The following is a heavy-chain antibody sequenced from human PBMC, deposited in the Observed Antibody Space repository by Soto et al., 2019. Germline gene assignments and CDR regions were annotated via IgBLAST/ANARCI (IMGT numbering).Heavy chain of an antibody. J-gene: IGHJ6*02. Sequence: ASVKVSCKASGYTFTGHYMHWVRQAPGQGLEWMGWINPNSGGTNYAQKFQGRVTMTRDTSISTAYMELSRLRSDDTAVYYCARVSVPYYYYGMDVWGQGTTVTVSS. D-gene: IGHD3-16*02. V-gene: IGHV1-2*02. CDR2: INPNSGGT. CDR3: ARVSVPYYYYGMDV. CDR1: GYTFTGHY.